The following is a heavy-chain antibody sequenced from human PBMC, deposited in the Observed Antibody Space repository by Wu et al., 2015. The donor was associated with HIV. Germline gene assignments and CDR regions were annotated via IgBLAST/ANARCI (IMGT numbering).Heavy chain of an antibody. V-gene: IGHV1-2*02. Sequence: QVQLVQSGAEVKKPGASVKVSCKVYGYTFSGYYIHWVRQAPGQGLEWMGWIDPNKGDKNYGQKFQGRVTLTTDTPTRTAAMELRGLRSDDTAVYYCASDLSGVKVKGIENWGQGTLVIVSS. CDR3: ASDLSGVKVKGIEN. CDR2: IDPNKGDK. J-gene: IGHJ4*02. CDR1: GYTFSGYY. D-gene: IGHD2-8*01.